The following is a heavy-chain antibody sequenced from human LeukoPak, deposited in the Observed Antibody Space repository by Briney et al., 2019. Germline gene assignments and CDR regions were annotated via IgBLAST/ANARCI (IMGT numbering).Heavy chain of an antibody. Sequence: ASVKVSCKASGYTFTGYYMHWVRQAPGQGLEWMGWINPNSGGTNYAQKFQDRVTMTRDTSISTAYMELSRLRSDDTAVYYCARDRGYYGSGILDVWGKGTTVTISS. D-gene: IGHD3-10*01. J-gene: IGHJ6*04. CDR1: GYTFTGYY. V-gene: IGHV1-2*02. CDR2: INPNSGGT. CDR3: ARDRGYYGSGILDV.